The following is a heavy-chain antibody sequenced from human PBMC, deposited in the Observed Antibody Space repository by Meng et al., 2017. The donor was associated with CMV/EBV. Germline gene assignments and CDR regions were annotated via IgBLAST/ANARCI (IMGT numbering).Heavy chain of an antibody. CDR1: GGSISSSSYY. Sequence: GSLRLSCTVSGGSISSSSYYWGWIRQPPGKGLEWIGSIYYSGSTYYNPSLKSRVTISVDTSKNQFSLKLSSVTAADTAVYYCASSVKHITIFGVAKTNLNFDYWGQGTLVTV. CDR2: IYYSGST. CDR3: ASSVKHITIFGVAKTNLNFDY. V-gene: IGHV4-39*07. J-gene: IGHJ4*02. D-gene: IGHD3-3*01.